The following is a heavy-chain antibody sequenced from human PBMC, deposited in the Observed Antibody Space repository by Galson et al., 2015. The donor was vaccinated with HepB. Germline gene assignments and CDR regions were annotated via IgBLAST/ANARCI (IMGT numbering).Heavy chain of an antibody. CDR3: ATLLIAVAGTSYFDY. V-gene: IGHV1-24*01. CDR2: FDPEDGET. D-gene: IGHD6-19*01. CDR1: GYTLTELS. Sequence: SVKVSCKVSGYTLTELSMHWVRQAPGKGLEWMGGFDPEDGETIYAQKFQGRVTMTEDTSTDTAYMELSSLRSEDTAVYYCATLLIAVAGTSYFDYWGQGTLVTVSS. J-gene: IGHJ4*02.